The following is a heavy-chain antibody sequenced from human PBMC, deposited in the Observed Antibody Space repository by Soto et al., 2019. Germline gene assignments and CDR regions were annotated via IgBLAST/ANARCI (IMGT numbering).Heavy chain of an antibody. Sequence: SEPLSLTCDVSGGSISTGVYSWNWLRQPPGKGLEWVGYINHSGSTYDNPSLKSRVTMSVNRSKNQFSLNLTSVTAADTAVYFCTRGHYRFAMDVWGQGTTVTVSS. CDR3: TRGHYRFAMDV. CDR2: INHSGST. J-gene: IGHJ6*02. V-gene: IGHV4-30-2*01. CDR1: GGSISTGVYS.